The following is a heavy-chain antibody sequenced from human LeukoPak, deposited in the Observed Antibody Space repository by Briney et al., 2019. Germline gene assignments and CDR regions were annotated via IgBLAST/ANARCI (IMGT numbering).Heavy chain of an antibody. CDR3: ARGAKIHLWLPFYYYMDV. D-gene: IGHD5-18*01. V-gene: IGHV1-2*02. J-gene: IGHJ6*03. CDR1: GYTFTDYY. CDR2: INPNSGGT. Sequence: ASVKVSCKASGYTFTDYYMHWVRQAPGQGLEWMGWINPNSGGTNYGQKFQGRVTMTRDTSITTAYMEVRRLRSDDTAVYYCARGAKIHLWLPFYYYMDVWGKGTTVTVSS.